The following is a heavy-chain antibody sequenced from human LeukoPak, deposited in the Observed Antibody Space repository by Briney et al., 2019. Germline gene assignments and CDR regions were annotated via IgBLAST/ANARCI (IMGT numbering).Heavy chain of an antibody. J-gene: IGHJ4*02. D-gene: IGHD3-10*01. CDR2: VYSNGIT. CDR1: GGSIHSYI. Sequence: SETLSLTCTVSGGSIHSYIWGWFRQTPGKGLEWIGYVYSNGITDYNPSLKSRVSISVDRPKNQFFLNLNSVTAADTAVYYCARHRGGRFTESYCDYWGQGILVTVSS. V-gene: IGHV4-59*08. CDR3: ARHRGGRFTESYCDY.